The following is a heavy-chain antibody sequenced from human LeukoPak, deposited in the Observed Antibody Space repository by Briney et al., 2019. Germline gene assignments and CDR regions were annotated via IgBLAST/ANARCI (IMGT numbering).Heavy chain of an antibody. CDR2: SYTSGST. Sequence: SETLSLTCTVSGGSISSYYWSWIRQPAGKGLEWIGRSYTSGSTNYNPSLKSRVTMSVDTSKNQFSLKLSSVTAADTAVYYCARDYKILIVHYYYYYYMDVWGKGTTVTVSS. CDR3: ARDYKILIVHYYYYYYMDV. V-gene: IGHV4-4*07. D-gene: IGHD3-10*01. CDR1: GGSISSYY. J-gene: IGHJ6*03.